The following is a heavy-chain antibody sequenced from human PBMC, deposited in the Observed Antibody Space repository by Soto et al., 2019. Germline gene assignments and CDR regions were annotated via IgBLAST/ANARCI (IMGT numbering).Heavy chain of an antibody. CDR1: GGSITNSNW. Sequence: KTSETLSLTCSVSGGSITNSNWWTWVRLPPAKGLEWIGDIYHAGSTKYNPSLERRVTISVDTSKNQFALTLTSVTAADTAVYFCARGPTIVGNTPPLDSWGRATLVTSPQ. D-gene: IGHD1-26*01. CDR2: IYHAGST. J-gene: IGHJ4*02. CDR3: ARGPTIVGNTPPLDS. V-gene: IGHV4-4*02.